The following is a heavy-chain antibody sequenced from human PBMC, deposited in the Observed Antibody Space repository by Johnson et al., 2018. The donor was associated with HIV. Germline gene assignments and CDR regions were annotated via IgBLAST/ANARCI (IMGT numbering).Heavy chain of an antibody. D-gene: IGHD2-21*02. Sequence: VQLVESGGGLVQPGGSLRLSCAASGFSFDDYGMHWVRQVPGKGLEGVSYISSSGSTIYYADSVKGRFTIPRDNAKNSLYLQMNSLRAEDTAVYYCARSVVVTAQSGIYAFDIWGQGTMVTVSS. V-gene: IGHV3-48*04. CDR1: GFSFDDYG. J-gene: IGHJ3*02. CDR2: ISSSGSTI. CDR3: ARSVVVTAQSGIYAFDI.